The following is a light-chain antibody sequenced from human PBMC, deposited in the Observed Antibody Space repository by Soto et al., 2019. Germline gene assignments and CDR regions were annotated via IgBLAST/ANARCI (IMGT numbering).Light chain of an antibody. CDR1: SSDIGGYNY. CDR3: SSYAGSSNV. V-gene: IGLV2-8*01. Sequence: QSALTQPDSVSGSPGQSITISCTGTSSDIGGYNYVSWYQQYPGKAPKVIIYEVSNRPSGVPDRFSGSKSGNTASLTVSGLQAEDEADYYCSSYAGSSNVFGTGTKLTVL. CDR2: EVS. J-gene: IGLJ1*01.